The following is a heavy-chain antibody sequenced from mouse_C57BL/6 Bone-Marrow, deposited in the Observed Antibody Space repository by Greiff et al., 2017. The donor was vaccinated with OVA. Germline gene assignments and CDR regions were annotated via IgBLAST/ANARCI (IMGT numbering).Heavy chain of an antibody. CDR1: GYTFTGYW. CDR3: ARSRARSLTGTSWFAY. Sequence: VQRVESGAELMKPGASVKLSCKATGYTFTGYWIEWVKQRPGHGLEWIGEILPGSGSTNYNEKFKGKATFTADTSSNTAYMQLSSLTTEDSAIYYCARSRARSLTGTSWFAYWGQGTLVTVSA. CDR2: ILPGSGST. V-gene: IGHV1-9*01. J-gene: IGHJ3*01. D-gene: IGHD4-1*01.